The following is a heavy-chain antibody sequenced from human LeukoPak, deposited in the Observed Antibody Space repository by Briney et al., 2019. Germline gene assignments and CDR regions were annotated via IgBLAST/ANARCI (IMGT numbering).Heavy chain of an antibody. D-gene: IGHD5-12*01. CDR3: ARGRYSGTTYYFDY. V-gene: IGHV3-7*03. CDR1: GFTFSTSW. CDR2: IKKDGSES. J-gene: IGHJ4*02. Sequence: GGSLRLSCAASGFTFSTSWMSWVRQVPGKGLEWVANIKKDGSESYYVDSVKGRFTISRDNAKNSLYLQMNSLRAEDTAMYYCARGRYSGTTYYFDYWGQGTLVTVSS.